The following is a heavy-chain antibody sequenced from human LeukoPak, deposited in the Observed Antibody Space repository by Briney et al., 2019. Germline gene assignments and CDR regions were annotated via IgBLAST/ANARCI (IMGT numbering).Heavy chain of an antibody. CDR2: IWYDGSNK. D-gene: IGHD3-10*01. CDR1: GFIFSRYG. J-gene: IGHJ4*02. V-gene: IGHV3-33*01. Sequence: GGSLRLSCAASGFIFSRYGMHWVRQAPGKGLEWVAVIWYDGSNKCYADSVKGRFTISRDNSKNTLYLQMNSLRTEDTAVYYCARDQGSYCFDYWGQGTLVTVSS. CDR3: ARDQGSYCFDY.